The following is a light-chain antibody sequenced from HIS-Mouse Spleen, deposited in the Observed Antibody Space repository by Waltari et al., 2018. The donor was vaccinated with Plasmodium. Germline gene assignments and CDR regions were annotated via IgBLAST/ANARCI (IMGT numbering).Light chain of an antibody. CDR2: DAS. V-gene: IGKV1-33*01. Sequence: DIQMTQSPSSLSASGGDSVNFTSQASQDISNYLNWYQQKPGKAPKLLIYDASNLETGVPSRFSGSGSGTDFTFTISSLQPEDIATYYCQQYDNLPPLFTFGPGTKVDIK. J-gene: IGKJ3*01. CDR3: QQYDNLPPLFT. CDR1: QDISNY.